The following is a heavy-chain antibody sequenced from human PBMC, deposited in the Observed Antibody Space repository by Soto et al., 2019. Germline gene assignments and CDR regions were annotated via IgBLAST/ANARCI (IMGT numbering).Heavy chain of an antibody. CDR1: GGSISSSSYY. V-gene: IGHV4-39*02. J-gene: IGHJ6*02. CDR2: IYYSGST. D-gene: IGHD2-21*02. Sequence: SETLSLTCTVSGGSISSSSYYWGWIRQPPGKGLEWIGSIYYSGSTYYNPSLKSRVTISVDTSKNQFSLKLSSVTAADTAVYYCARDRNPYCGADCSSTPMDVWGQGTTVTVSS. CDR3: ARDRNPYCGADCSSTPMDV.